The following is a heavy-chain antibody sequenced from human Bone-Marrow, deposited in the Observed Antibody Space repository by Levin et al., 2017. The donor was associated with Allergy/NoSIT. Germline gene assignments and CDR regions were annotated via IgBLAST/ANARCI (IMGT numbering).Heavy chain of an antibody. V-gene: IGHV1-24*01. CDR1: GYTLTELS. J-gene: IGHJ4*02. CDR2: FDPEDGET. Sequence: GESLKISCKVSGYTLTELSMHWVRQAPGKGLEWMGGFDPEDGETIYAQKFQGRVTMTEDTSTDTAYMELSSLRSEDTAVYYCAIPVGMVRGVLFDYWGQGTLVTVSS. D-gene: IGHD3-10*01. CDR3: AIPVGMVRGVLFDY.